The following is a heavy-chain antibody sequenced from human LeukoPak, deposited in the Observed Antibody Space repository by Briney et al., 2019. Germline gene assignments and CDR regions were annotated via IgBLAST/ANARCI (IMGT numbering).Heavy chain of an antibody. V-gene: IGHV4-34*01. Sequence: PSETLSLTCAVYGGSFSGYYWSWIRQPPGKGLEWIGEINHSGSTNYNPSLKSRVTISVDTSKNQFSLKLSSVTAADTAVYYCARVSYDFWSGYSGIDYWGQGTLVTVSS. CDR2: INHSGST. J-gene: IGHJ4*02. CDR1: GGSFSGYY. CDR3: ARVSYDFWSGYSGIDY. D-gene: IGHD3-3*01.